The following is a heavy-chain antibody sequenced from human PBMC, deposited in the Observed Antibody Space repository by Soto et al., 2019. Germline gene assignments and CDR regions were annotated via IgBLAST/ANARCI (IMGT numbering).Heavy chain of an antibody. CDR2: ISGSGGST. CDR3: AKDRARGDSMIGY. Sequence: GGSLRLSCAASGFTFSSYAMSWVRQAPGKGLEWVSAISGSGGSTYYADSVKGRFTISRDNSKNTLYPQMNSLRAEDTAVYYCAKDRARGDSMIGYWGQGTLVTVSS. D-gene: IGHD2-21*01. CDR1: GFTFSSYA. V-gene: IGHV3-23*01. J-gene: IGHJ4*02.